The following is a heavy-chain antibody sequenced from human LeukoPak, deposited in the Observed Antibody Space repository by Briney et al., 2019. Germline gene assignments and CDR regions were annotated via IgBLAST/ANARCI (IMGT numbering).Heavy chain of an antibody. CDR1: GFTFSSYA. CDR2: ISGSGGST. Sequence: GGSLRLSCAASGFTFSSYAMSWVRQAPGKGLEWVSAISGSGGSTYYADSVKGRFTISRDNAKNSLYLQMNSLRAEDTAVYYCARGLRTDFWSGYPTYFDYWGQGTLVTVSS. J-gene: IGHJ4*02. D-gene: IGHD3-3*01. V-gene: IGHV3-23*01. CDR3: ARGLRTDFWSGYPTYFDY.